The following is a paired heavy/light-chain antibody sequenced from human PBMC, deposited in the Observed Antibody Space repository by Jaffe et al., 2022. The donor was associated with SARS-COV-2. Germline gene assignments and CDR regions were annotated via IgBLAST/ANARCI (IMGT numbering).Heavy chain of an antibody. V-gene: IGHV3-21*01. J-gene: IGHJ6*02. CDR3: ARDLLEPLYYYYGMDV. Sequence: EVQLVESGGDLVKPGGSLRLSCAVSGFTFSSYRMNWVRQAPGKGLEWVSGISSSSSHISYADSVKGRFTISRDNANSLYLQMNSLRAEDTAVYYCARDLLEPLYYYYGMDVWGQGTTVTVSS. D-gene: IGHD1-1*01. CDR2: ISSSSSHI. CDR1: GFTFSSYR.
Light chain of an antibody. J-gene: IGLJ1*01. Sequence: QSALTQPASVSGSPGQSITISCTGTSSDVGGYNYVSWYQQHPGKAPKLMIYDVSSRPSGVSDRFSGSKSGNTASLTISGLQAEDEADYYCSSYTSSSTYVFGIGTKVTVL. CDR2: DVS. V-gene: IGLV2-14*01. CDR3: SSYTSSSTYV. CDR1: SSDVGGYNY.